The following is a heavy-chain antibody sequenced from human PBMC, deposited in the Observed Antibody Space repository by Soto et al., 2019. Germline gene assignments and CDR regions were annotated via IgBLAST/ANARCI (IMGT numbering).Heavy chain of an antibody. J-gene: IGHJ5*02. CDR1: GYTFTGYY. D-gene: IGHD2-2*02. Sequence: ASVKVSCKASGYTFTGYYIHWVRQAPGLGLEWMGWINPNSGVTNYAQNFQGRVTMTRDASISTAYMELNRLRSDDTAVYYCARILVPSTIGWFDPWGQGTLVTVSS. V-gene: IGHV1-2*02. CDR2: INPNSGVT. CDR3: ARILVPSTIGWFDP.